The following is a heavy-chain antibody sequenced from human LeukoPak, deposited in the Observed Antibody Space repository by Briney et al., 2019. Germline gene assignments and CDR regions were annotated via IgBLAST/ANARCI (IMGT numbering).Heavy chain of an antibody. CDR2: ISGSGGST. CDR3: AKLMIVVVMIFDY. CDR1: GFTFSSYA. Sequence: PGGSLRLSCAASGFTFSSYAMSSVRQAPGKGLEWVSAISGSGGSTYYADSVKGRFTISRDNSKNTLYLQMSSLRAEDTAVYYCAKLMIVVVMIFDYWGQGTLVTVSS. D-gene: IGHD3-22*01. J-gene: IGHJ4*02. V-gene: IGHV3-23*01.